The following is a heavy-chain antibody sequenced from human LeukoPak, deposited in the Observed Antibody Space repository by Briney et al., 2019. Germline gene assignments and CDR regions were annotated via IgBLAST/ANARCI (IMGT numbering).Heavy chain of an antibody. CDR2: INHSGST. Sequence: PSETLSLTSAVYGGSFSGYYWSWIRQPPGKGLEWIGEINHSGSTNYNPSLKSRVTMSVDTSKNQFSLKLSSVTAADTAVYYCARGWGLSYCGGDCYPPYWYFDLWGRGTLVTVSS. J-gene: IGHJ2*01. CDR3: ARGWGLSYCGGDCYPPYWYFDL. D-gene: IGHD2-21*02. V-gene: IGHV4-34*01. CDR1: GGSFSGYY.